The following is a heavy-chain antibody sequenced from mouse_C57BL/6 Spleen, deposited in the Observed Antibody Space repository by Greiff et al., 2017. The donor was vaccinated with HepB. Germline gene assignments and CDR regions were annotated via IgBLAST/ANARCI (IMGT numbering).Heavy chain of an antibody. CDR3: ARWEGTFDY. D-gene: IGHD2-14*01. J-gene: IGHJ2*01. CDR1: GYTFTGYY. CDR2: INPSTGGT. Sequence: EVQLQQSGPELVKPGASVKISCKASGYTFTGYYMHWVKQSSEKSLEWIGEINPSTGGTNYNQKFKGKATLTVDKSSSTAYMQLKSLTSEDSAVYYCARWEGTFDYWGQGTTLTVSS. V-gene: IGHV1-43*01.